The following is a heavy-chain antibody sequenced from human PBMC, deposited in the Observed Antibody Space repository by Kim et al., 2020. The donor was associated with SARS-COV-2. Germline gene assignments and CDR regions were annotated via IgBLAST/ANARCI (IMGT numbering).Heavy chain of an antibody. Sequence: GGSLRLSCAASGFTLRNYWLKLVRQAQGKGPEWVSRLNEDRSSTKYSDSVKGRLTISRENARNTLYLQLDSLRVEEPTFYYCVRDPAGPYDLWGQSTMVT. D-gene: IGHD2-15*01. V-gene: IGHV3-74*03. CDR3: VRDPAGPYDL. CDR1: GFTLRNYW. CDR2: LNEDRSST. J-gene: IGHJ5*02.